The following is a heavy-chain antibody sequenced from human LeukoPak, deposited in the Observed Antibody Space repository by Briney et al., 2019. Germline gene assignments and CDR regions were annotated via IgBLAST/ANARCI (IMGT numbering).Heavy chain of an antibody. V-gene: IGHV3-30*18. CDR3: AKRGYTGSRQYLDY. J-gene: IGHJ4*02. Sequence: GGSLRLSCAASGFTFSSYGMHWVRQAPGKGLEWVAFISYDGSNKYYADSVKGRFTISRDNSKNTLYLQMNSLRVEETAVYYCAKRGYTGSRQYLDYWGQGTLVTVSS. CDR1: GFTFSSYG. D-gene: IGHD1-26*01. CDR2: ISYDGSNK.